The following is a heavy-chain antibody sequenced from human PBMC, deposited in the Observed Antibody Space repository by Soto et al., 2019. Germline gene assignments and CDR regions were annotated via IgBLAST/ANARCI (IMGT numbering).Heavy chain of an antibody. V-gene: IGHV3-30-3*01. CDR3: ARDPFGDYLLMDYYYGMDV. CDR2: ISYDGSNK. D-gene: IGHD4-17*01. Sequence: QVQLVESRGGVVQPGRSLRLSCAASGFTFSSYAMHWVRQAPGKGLEWVAVISYDGSNKYYADSVKGRFTISRDNSKNTLYLQMNSLRAEDTAVYYCARDPFGDYLLMDYYYGMDVWGQGTTVTVSS. J-gene: IGHJ6*02. CDR1: GFTFSSYA.